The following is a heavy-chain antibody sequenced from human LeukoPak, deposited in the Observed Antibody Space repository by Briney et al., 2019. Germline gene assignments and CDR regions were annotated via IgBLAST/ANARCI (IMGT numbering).Heavy chain of an antibody. Sequence: ASVKVSCKASGYTFTSYGISWVRQAPGQGLEWMGWINPNSGGTNYAQKFQGRVTMTRDTSISTAYMELSRLRSDDTAVYYCARISITGTTVYYMDVWGKGTTVTVSS. J-gene: IGHJ6*03. CDR3: ARISITGTTVYYMDV. CDR1: GYTFTSYG. CDR2: INPNSGGT. V-gene: IGHV1-2*02. D-gene: IGHD1-7*01.